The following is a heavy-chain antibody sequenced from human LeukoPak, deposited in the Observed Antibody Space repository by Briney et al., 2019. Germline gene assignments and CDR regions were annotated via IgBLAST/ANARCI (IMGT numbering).Heavy chain of an antibody. D-gene: IGHD5-18*01. CDR2: INPNNADT. Sequence: GASVKVSCKASGYTFTGYFMHWVRQAPGEGLEWMGWINPNNADTNYAQKFKGRVTMTRDTSINTAYMEVNRLTSDDTAVYYCAREGGDTYDEAGYWGLGTLVTVSS. V-gene: IGHV1-2*02. J-gene: IGHJ4*02. CDR1: GYTFTGYF. CDR3: AREGGDTYDEAGY.